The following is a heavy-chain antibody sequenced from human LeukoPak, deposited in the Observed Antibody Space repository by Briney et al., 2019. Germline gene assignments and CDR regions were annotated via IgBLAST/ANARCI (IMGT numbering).Heavy chain of an antibody. CDR2: IYYSGST. CDR3: AGCERRKEWLAGGVDY. V-gene: IGHV4-59*01. D-gene: IGHD6-19*01. Sequence: PSETLSLTCTVSGGSISTYYWSWIRQPPGKGLEWIGYIYYSGSTNYNPSLKSRVTTSVDTSKNQFSLKLSSVTAADTTVYYCAGCERRKEWLAGGVDYWGQGTLVTVSS. CDR1: GGSISTYY. J-gene: IGHJ4*02.